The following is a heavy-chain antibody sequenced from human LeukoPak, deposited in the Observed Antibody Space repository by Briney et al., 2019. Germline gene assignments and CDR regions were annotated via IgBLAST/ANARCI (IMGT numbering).Heavy chain of an antibody. CDR2: ISYDGSNK. V-gene: IGHV3-30*18. Sequence: GRSLRLSCAASGFTFSSYGMHWVRQAPGKGLEWVAVISYDGSNKYYADSVKGRFTISRDNSKNTLYLQMNSLRAEDTAVYYCAKDSGRITMVRGVIITPFSVDVWGQGTTVTVSS. D-gene: IGHD3-10*01. CDR1: GFTFSSYG. J-gene: IGHJ6*02. CDR3: AKDSGRITMVRGVIITPFSVDV.